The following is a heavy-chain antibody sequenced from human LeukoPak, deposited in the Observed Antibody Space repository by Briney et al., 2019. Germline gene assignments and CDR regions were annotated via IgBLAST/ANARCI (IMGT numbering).Heavy chain of an antibody. Sequence: SVKVSCKASGGTFSSYAISWVRQAPGQGLEWMGRIIPILGIANYAQKFQGRVTITADKSTSTAYMELSSLRSEDTAVYYCARVETMVRGAIDYWGQGTLVTVSS. CDR3: ARVETMVRGAIDY. CDR1: GGTFSSYA. V-gene: IGHV1-69*04. J-gene: IGHJ4*02. CDR2: IIPILGIA. D-gene: IGHD3-10*01.